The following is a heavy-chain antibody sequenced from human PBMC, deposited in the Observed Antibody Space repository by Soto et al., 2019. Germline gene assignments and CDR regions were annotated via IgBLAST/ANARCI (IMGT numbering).Heavy chain of an antibody. V-gene: IGHV5-51*01. Sequence: PGESLKISCKGSGYSFTSYWIGWVRQMPGKGLEWMGIIYPGDSDTRYSPSFQGQVTISADKSISTAYLQWSSLKASDTAMYYCARRGYSYGENYYFDYWGQGTLVTVSS. D-gene: IGHD5-18*01. CDR3: ARRGYSYGENYYFDY. CDR2: IYPGDSDT. CDR1: GYSFTSYW. J-gene: IGHJ4*02.